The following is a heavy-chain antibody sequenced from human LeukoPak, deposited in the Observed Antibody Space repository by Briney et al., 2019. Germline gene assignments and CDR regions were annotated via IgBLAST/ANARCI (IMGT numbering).Heavy chain of an antibody. D-gene: IGHD1-26*01. V-gene: IGHV3-23*01. Sequence: PGGSLRLSCAASGFTFSSYGMSWVRQAPGKGLEWVSAISGSGGSTYYADSVKGRFTISRDNSKNTLYLQMNSLRAEDTAVYYCAKTHIPKYSGSFYYFDYWGQGTLVTVSS. CDR1: GFTFSSYG. CDR2: ISGSGGST. CDR3: AKTHIPKYSGSFYYFDY. J-gene: IGHJ4*02.